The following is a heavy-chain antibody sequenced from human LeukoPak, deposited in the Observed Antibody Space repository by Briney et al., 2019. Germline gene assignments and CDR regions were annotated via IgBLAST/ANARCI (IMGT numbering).Heavy chain of an antibody. D-gene: IGHD3-3*01. CDR2: INHSGST. J-gene: IGHJ4*02. V-gene: IGHV4-34*01. Sequence: PSETLSLTCAVYGGSFSGYYCSWIRQPPGKGLEWIEEINHSGSTNYNPSLKSRVTISVDTAKNQFPLKLRSVTAADTAVYYCARGRVDDFWSVLFDYWGQGTLVTVSS. CDR1: GGSFSGYY. CDR3: ARGRVDDFWSVLFDY.